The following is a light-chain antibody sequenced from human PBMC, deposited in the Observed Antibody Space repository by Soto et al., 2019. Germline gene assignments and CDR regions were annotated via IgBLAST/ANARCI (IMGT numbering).Light chain of an antibody. J-gene: IGLJ2*01. CDR2: SNS. Sequence: QSVLTQPPSASGTPGQRVTISCSGSSSDIGKYTVNWYQQLPGTAPKAVIYSNSLRPSGVPDRFSGSKSGTSASLAISGLQSEDEADYYCAAWDDNLEGVLFGGGTKLTVL. CDR3: AAWDDNLEGVL. V-gene: IGLV1-44*01. CDR1: SSDIGKYT.